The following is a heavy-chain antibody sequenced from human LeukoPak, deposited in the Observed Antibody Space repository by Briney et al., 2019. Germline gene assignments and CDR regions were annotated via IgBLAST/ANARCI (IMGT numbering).Heavy chain of an antibody. CDR2: IYTSGST. V-gene: IGHV4-61*02. J-gene: IGHJ3*01. D-gene: IGHD3-16*01. Sequence: PSQTLSLACTVSGGSISSGSYYWRWIRQPAGKGLEWIGRIYTSGSTNYNPSLKSRVTISVDTSKNQFSLKLSSVTAADTAVYYCAREKLLLGVFLWGQGTMVTVSS. CDR1: GGSISSGSYY. CDR3: AREKLLLGVFL.